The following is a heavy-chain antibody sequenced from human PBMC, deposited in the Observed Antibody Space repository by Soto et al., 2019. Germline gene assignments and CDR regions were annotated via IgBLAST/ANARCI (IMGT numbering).Heavy chain of an antibody. J-gene: IGHJ6*02. V-gene: IGHV3-23*01. CDR3: AKDQMYIADHYGMDV. CDR2: ISTSGGST. CDR1: GFTFSTYG. Sequence: EVQLLESGGGLVQPGGSRRLSCAASGFTFSTYGMSWIRQAPGKGLEWVSSISTSGGSTFYAESVKGRFTISRDNSKNTLNLQMNSLRAEDTAVYYCAKDQMYIADHYGMDVWGQGTTVTVSS. D-gene: IGHD6-13*01.